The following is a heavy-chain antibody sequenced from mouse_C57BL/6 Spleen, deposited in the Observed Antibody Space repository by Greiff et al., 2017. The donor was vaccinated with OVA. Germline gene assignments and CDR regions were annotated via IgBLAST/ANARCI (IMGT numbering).Heavy chain of an antibody. Sequence: VQLQQPGAELVKPGASVKMSCKASGYTFTSYWITWVKQRPGQGLEWIGDIYPGSGSTNYNEKFKSKATLTVDTSSSTAYMQLSSLTSEDSAVYYCAKECDGYYYFDYWGQGTTLTVSS. CDR1: GYTFTSYW. D-gene: IGHD2-3*01. V-gene: IGHV1-55*01. CDR3: AKECDGYYYFDY. CDR2: IYPGSGST. J-gene: IGHJ2*01.